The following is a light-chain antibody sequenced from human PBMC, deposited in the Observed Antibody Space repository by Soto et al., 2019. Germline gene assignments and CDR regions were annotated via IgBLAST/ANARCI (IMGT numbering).Light chain of an antibody. V-gene: IGKV3-11*01. J-gene: IGKJ5*01. CDR3: QKRNNWPPSIT. CDR2: XAS. Sequence: EIVLTQSAGTLYLCPGEGANLXCRARQSLGSDFAWYQQLSGQAQRLLIXXASRRATGVPDGFSGSGSGTDFNLTSSSLEPEDFALYYCQKRNNWPPSITVGQGTRLEIK. CDR1: QSLGSD.